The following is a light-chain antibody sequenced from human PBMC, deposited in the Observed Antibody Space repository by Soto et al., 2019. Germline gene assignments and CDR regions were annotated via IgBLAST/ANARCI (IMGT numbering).Light chain of an antibody. CDR1: QTISSW. V-gene: IGKV1-5*03. J-gene: IGKJ1*01. Sequence: DIQMTQSPSTLSGSVGDRVTITCRASQTISSWLAWYQQKPGKAPKLLIYKASTLKSGVPSRFSGSGSGTEFTLTISNLQPDDFGTFYCQQYYSYSGTLGQGTKVDI. CDR3: QQYYSYSGT. CDR2: KAS.